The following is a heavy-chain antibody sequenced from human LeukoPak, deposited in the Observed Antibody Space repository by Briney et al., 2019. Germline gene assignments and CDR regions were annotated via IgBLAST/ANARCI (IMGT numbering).Heavy chain of an antibody. D-gene: IGHD2-15*01. CDR2: IYYSGST. CDR1: GGSISSYY. V-gene: IGHV4-59*08. CDR3: ARLVPHAFDI. J-gene: IGHJ3*02. Sequence: PSETLSLTCTVSGGSISSYYWSWIRQPPGKGLEWIGYIYYSGSTNYNPSLKSRVTISVDTSKNQFSLKLSSVTAADTAVYYCARLVPHAFDIWGQGTMVTVSS.